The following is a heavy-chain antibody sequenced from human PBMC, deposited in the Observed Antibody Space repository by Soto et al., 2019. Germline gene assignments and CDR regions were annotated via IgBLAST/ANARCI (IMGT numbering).Heavy chain of an antibody. CDR3: ARDASITMIVVVIPPVDYYYYGMDV. CDR2: INPSGGST. CDR1: GYTFTSYY. J-gene: IGHJ6*02. D-gene: IGHD3-22*01. Sequence: GASVKVSCKASGYTFTSYYMHWVRQAPGQGLEWMGIINPSGGSTSYAQKFQGRVTMTRDTSTSTVYMELSSLRSEDTAVYYCARDASITMIVVVIPPVDYYYYGMDVWGQGTTVTVSS. V-gene: IGHV1-46*03.